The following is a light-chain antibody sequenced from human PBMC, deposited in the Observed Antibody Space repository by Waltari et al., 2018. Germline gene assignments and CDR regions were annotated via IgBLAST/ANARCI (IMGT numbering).Light chain of an antibody. Sequence: QFALTQPASVSGSPGQSITISCTGTSSDVGGYNYVSWYQQHPGKAPKLMIYDVSNRPSGVSNRFSGSKSVNTASLTISGLQAEDEADYYCSSYISSSTLELFGGGTSLTVL. J-gene: IGLJ2*01. CDR2: DVS. V-gene: IGLV2-14*03. CDR3: SSYISSSTLEL. CDR1: SSDVGGYNY.